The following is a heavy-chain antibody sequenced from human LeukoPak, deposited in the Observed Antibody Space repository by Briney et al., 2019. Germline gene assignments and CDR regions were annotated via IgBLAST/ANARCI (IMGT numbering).Heavy chain of an antibody. CDR1: GFTFSSYS. CDR3: AKDLLPKLVLSLFDY. D-gene: IGHD6-13*01. CDR2: ISSSSSYI. Sequence: GGSLRLSCAASGFTFSSYSMNWVRQAPGKGLEWVSSISSSSSYIYYADSVKGRFTISRDNAKNSLYLQMNSLRAEDTAVYYCAKDLLPKLVLSLFDYWGQGTLVTVSS. V-gene: IGHV3-21*04. J-gene: IGHJ4*02.